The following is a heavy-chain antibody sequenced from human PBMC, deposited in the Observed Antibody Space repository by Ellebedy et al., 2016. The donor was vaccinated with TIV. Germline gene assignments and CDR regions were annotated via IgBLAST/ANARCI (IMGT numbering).Heavy chain of an antibody. CDR2: IYYSGST. J-gene: IGHJ1*01. CDR1: GGSISSSSYY. D-gene: IGHD3-22*01. CDR3: ARRSDYYDSSDEYFQH. Sequence: MPSETLSLTCTVSGGSISSSSYYWGWIRQPPGKGLEWIGSIYYSGSTYYNPSLKSRVTISVDTSKNQFSLKLSSVTAADTAVYYCARRSDYYDSSDEYFQHWGQGTLVTVSS. V-gene: IGHV4-39*01.